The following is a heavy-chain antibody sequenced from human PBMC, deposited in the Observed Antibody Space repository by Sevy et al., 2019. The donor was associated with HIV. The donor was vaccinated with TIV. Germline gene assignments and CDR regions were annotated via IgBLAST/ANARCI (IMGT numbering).Heavy chain of an antibody. J-gene: IGHJ6*02. CDR1: GGTFSSYA. Sequence: ASVKVSCKASGGTFSSYAISWVRQAPGQGLEWMGGIIPIFGTANYAQKFQGRVTITADESTSTAYMELSSLRSEETAVYYCARAMVQGTNGYYYYYGMDVWGQGTTVTVSS. V-gene: IGHV1-69*13. CDR2: IIPIFGTA. CDR3: ARAMVQGTNGYYYYYGMDV. D-gene: IGHD3-10*01.